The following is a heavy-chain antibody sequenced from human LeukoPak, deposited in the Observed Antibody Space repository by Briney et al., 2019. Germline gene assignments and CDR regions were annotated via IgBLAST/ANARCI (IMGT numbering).Heavy chain of an antibody. CDR2: VYYNGST. J-gene: IGHJ4*02. CDR3: ARDFHSRYGGRYLDY. D-gene: IGHD1-26*01. V-gene: IGHV4-59*01. Sequence: PSETLSLTCTVSGGYISGYYWSWIRQPPGKGLEWIGEVYYNGSTSHNPSLKSRLTISVDTSKKQFSLNLSSVTAADTAAYYCARDFHSRYGGRYLDYWGQGTLVTVSS. CDR1: GGYISGYY.